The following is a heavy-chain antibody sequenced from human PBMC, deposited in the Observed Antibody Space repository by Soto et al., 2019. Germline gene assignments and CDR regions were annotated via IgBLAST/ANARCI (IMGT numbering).Heavy chain of an antibody. CDR1: GYTFTSYY. V-gene: IGHV1-46*03. J-gene: IGHJ4*02. CDR3: ARDIEPSNDYIWGSYRQPSDY. D-gene: IGHD3-16*02. CDR2: INPSGGST. Sequence: QVQLVQSGAKVKKPGASVKVSCKASGYTFTSYYMHWVRQAPGQGLEWMGIINPSGGSTSYAQKFQGRVTMTRDTSTSTVYMELSSLRSEDTAVYYCARDIEPSNDYIWGSYRQPSDYWGQGTLVTVSS.